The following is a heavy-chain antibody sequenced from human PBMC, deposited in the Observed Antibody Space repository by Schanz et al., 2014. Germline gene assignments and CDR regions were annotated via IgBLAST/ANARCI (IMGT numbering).Heavy chain of an antibody. V-gene: IGHV1-69*09. J-gene: IGHJ4*02. CDR3: ARTGYDPSLTH. D-gene: IGHD5-12*01. Sequence: QVQLVQSGAEVKNPGASVKVSCKASGYTFINSDINWVRQAAGQGLEWMGRIIPITGITNYAQKFQGRVTFTADKSTSTAFLEVNSLRSEDTAVYYCARTGYDPSLTHWGQGTLVIVSS. CDR1: GYTFINSD. CDR2: IIPITGIT.